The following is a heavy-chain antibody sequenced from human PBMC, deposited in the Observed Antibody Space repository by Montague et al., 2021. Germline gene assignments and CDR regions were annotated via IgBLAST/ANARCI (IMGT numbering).Heavy chain of an antibody. Sequence: SLRLSCAASGFTFSNCWMSWVRQAPGKGLEWVANIKQDGSEKHYVDSVKGRFTISRDNAKSSLYLQMNSLRAEDTAVYFCARDQGQGYCGGDCYVGLDYWGQGTLVTVSS. J-gene: IGHJ4*02. D-gene: IGHD2-21*01. CDR2: IKQDGSEK. V-gene: IGHV3-7*01. CDR1: GFTFSNCW. CDR3: ARDQGQGYCGGDCYVGLDY.